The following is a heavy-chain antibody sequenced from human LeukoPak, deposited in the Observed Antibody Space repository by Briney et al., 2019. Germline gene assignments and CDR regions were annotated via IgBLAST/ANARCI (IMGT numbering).Heavy chain of an antibody. CDR3: AKDRVQLWFGEVDY. D-gene: IGHD5-18*01. CDR2: ISYDGSNK. J-gene: IGHJ4*02. V-gene: IGHV3-30*04. Sequence: GGSLRLSCAASGFTFSSYAMHWVRQAPGKGLEWVAVISYDGSNKYYADSVKGRFTISRDNSKNTLYLQMNSLRAEDTAVYYCAKDRVQLWFGEVDYWGQGTLVTVSS. CDR1: GFTFSSYA.